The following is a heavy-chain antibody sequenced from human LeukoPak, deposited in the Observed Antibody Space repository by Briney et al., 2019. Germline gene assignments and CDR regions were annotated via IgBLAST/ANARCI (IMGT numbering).Heavy chain of an antibody. CDR3: ASGIAVAGNNPPFDY. V-gene: IGHV1-18*01. Sequence: ASVKVSCKASGYTFTSYGISWVRQAPGQGLEWMGWISAYNGNTNYAQKLQGRVTMTTDTSTSTAYMELRSLRSDDTAVYYCASGIAVAGNNPPFDYWGQGTLVTVSS. D-gene: IGHD6-19*01. J-gene: IGHJ4*02. CDR1: GYTFTSYG. CDR2: ISAYNGNT.